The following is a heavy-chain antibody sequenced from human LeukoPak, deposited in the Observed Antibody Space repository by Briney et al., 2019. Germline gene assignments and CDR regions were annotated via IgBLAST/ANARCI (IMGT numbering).Heavy chain of an antibody. CDR3: AREYSVRGFLTEYGMDV. Sequence: VASVKVSCKVSGYTLTELSMHWVRQAPGKGLEWMGGFDPEDGETIYAQKFQGRVTMTVDTSTDTAYMELSSLRSEDTAVYYCAREYSVRGFLTEYGMDVWGQGTTVTVSS. V-gene: IGHV1-24*01. CDR2: FDPEDGET. D-gene: IGHD3-10*01. J-gene: IGHJ6*02. CDR1: GYTLTELS.